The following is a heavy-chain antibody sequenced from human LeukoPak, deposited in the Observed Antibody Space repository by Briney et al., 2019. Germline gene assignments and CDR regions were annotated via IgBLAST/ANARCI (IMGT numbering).Heavy chain of an antibody. J-gene: IGHJ5*02. CDR1: GYTFTSYD. V-gene: IGHV1-8*02. CDR3: ARLAVAGTKYNWFDP. Sequence: GASVKVSCKASGYTFTSYDINWVRQATGQGLEWMGWMNPNSGNTGYAQKFQGRVTMTRNTSISTAYMELSSLRSEDTVVYYCARLAVAGTKYNWFDPWGQGTLATVSS. D-gene: IGHD6-19*01. CDR2: MNPNSGNT.